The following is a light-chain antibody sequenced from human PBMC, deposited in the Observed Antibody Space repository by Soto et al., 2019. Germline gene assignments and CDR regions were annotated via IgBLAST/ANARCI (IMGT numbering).Light chain of an antibody. J-gene: IGKJ1*01. CDR3: QQYGGSPRT. CDR1: QSVSSNY. CDR2: GAS. V-gene: IGKV3-20*01. Sequence: VLTQSPGTVSXSPXXXXTXXXRASQSVSSNYLAWYQQKPGQAPRLLIYGASSRATGIPDRFSGSGSGTEFTLTISRLEPEDFAVYYCQQYGGSPRTFGQGTKVDIK.